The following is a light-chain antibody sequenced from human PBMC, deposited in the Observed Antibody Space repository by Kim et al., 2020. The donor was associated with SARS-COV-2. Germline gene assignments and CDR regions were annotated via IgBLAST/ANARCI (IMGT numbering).Light chain of an antibody. CDR2: GAS. CDR3: QQYNDWPWT. Sequence: EIVMTQSPATLSVSPGERATLSCRASQSVSSNLAWYQQKPGQAPRLLIYGASTRATGIPARFSGSGSGTEFTLIISSLQSEDLAVYHCQQYNDWPWTFGQGTKVEIK. CDR1: QSVSSN. J-gene: IGKJ1*01. V-gene: IGKV3-15*01.